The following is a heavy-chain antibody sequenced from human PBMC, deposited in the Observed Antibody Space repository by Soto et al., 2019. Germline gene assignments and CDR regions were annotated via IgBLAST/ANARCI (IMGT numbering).Heavy chain of an antibody. D-gene: IGHD3-22*01. CDR2: IYYSGST. CDR1: GGSISSGGYY. CDR3: ARDRGYYDSSGYYYPYFDY. J-gene: IGHJ4*02. V-gene: IGHV4-31*03. Sequence: QVQLQESGPGLVKPSQTLSLTCTVSGGSISSGGYYWSWIRQHPGKGLEWIGYIYYSGSTYYNPSLKSRVTISVDTSKNQFSLKLSSVTAADTAVYYCARDRGYYDSSGYYYPYFDYWGQGTLVTVSS.